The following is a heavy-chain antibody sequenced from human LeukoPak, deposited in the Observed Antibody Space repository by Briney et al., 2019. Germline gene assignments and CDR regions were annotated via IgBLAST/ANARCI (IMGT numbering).Heavy chain of an antibody. CDR2: INAGNGNT. CDR3: ARDRDSSGWLDY. Sequence: ASVKVSCMASGYTFTSYAMHWVRQAPGQRLEWMGWINAGNGNTKYSQKFQGRVTITRDTSASTAYMELSSLRSEDTAVYYCARDRDSSGWLDYWGQGTLVTVSS. V-gene: IGHV1-3*01. J-gene: IGHJ4*02. D-gene: IGHD6-19*01. CDR1: GYTFTSYA.